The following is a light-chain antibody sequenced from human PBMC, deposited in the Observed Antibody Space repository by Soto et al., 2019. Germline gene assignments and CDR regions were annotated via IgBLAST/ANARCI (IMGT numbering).Light chain of an antibody. J-gene: IGKJ2*01. CDR1: QTVSSSY. CDR2: GAS. V-gene: IGKV3-20*01. Sequence: EIVLTQSPGTLSLSPGERATLSCRASQTVSSSYLAWYQQKPGQAPRLLIYGASSRATGIPDRFSGSGSGTDFTLTISRLEPEDFAVYYCQQYDGSLYTFGQGTKLEIK. CDR3: QQYDGSLYT.